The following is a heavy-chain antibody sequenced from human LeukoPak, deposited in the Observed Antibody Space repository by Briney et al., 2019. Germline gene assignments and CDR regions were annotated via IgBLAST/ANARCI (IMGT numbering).Heavy chain of an antibody. J-gene: IGHJ6*03. D-gene: IGHD6-6*01. V-gene: IGHV4-34*01. CDR3: ARLPSYSSSVLGYMDV. CDR2: INHSGST. CDR1: GGSFSGYY. Sequence: SETLSLTCAVYGGSFSGYYWSWIRQPPGKGLEWIGEINHSGSTNYNPSLKSRVTISVDTSKNQFSLKLSSVTAADTAVYYCARLPSYSSSVLGYMDVWGKGTTVTVSS.